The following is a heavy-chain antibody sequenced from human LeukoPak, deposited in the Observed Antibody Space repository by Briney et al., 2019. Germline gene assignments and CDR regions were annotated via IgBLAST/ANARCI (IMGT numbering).Heavy chain of an antibody. CDR1: GGSISGYY. CDR3: ARYGSGTYPRFDY. CDR2: IYNSGST. V-gene: IGHV4-59*08. Sequence: PSETLSLTCTVAGGSISGYYWSWIRQSPGKGLEWIGYIYNSGSTNYNPSLQSRVTISVDTSKNQFFLNLSSVTAADTAVYYCARYGSGTYPRFDYWGQGTLVTVSS. D-gene: IGHD3-10*01. J-gene: IGHJ4*02.